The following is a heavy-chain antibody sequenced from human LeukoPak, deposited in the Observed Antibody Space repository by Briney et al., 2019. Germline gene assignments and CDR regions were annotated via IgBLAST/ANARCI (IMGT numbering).Heavy chain of an antibody. D-gene: IGHD3-22*01. CDR3: ARGSDLTKHYYDSSGSLDY. CDR1: GGSFSGYY. CDR2: INHSGST. J-gene: IGHJ4*02. V-gene: IGHV4-34*01. Sequence: TSETLSLTCAVYGGSFSGYYWSWIRQPPGKGLEWIGEINHSGSTNYNPSLKSRVTISVDTSKNQFSLKLSSVTAADTAVYYCARGSDLTKHYYDSSGSLDYWGQGTLVTVSS.